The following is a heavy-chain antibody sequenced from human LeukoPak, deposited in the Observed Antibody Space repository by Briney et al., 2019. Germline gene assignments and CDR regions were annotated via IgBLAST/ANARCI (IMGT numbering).Heavy chain of an antibody. CDR2: ISGSGGGT. J-gene: IGHJ4*02. D-gene: IGHD3-22*01. Sequence: GGSLRLSCAASGFTFSSYAMNWVRQAPGKGLEWVSAISGSGGGTYYSDSVKGRFTISRDNSKNTLYPQMNSLRAEDTAVYYCAKAPRYYYDSSGYPYYFDYWGQGTLVTVSS. V-gene: IGHV3-23*01. CDR3: AKAPRYYYDSSGYPYYFDY. CDR1: GFTFSSYA.